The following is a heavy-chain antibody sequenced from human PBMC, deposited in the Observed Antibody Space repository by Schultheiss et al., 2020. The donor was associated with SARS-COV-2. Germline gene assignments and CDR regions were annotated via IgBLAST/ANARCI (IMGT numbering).Heavy chain of an antibody. J-gene: IGHJ4*02. Sequence: SETLSLTCTVSGDSLRNTDYYWSWIRQPPGKGLEWIGYIYYSGSTNYNPSLKSRVTISVDTSRNQLSLRLTSLTPADTAVYYCARGSEAEAYDSTGFSDFPYWGQGNLVTVSS. CDR3: ARGSEAEAYDSTGFSDFPY. CDR2: IYYSGST. V-gene: IGHV4-61*08. D-gene: IGHD3-22*01. CDR1: GDSLRNTDYY.